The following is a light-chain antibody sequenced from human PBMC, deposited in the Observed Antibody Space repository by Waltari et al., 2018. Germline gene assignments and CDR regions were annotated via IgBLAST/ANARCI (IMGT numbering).Light chain of an antibody. CDR1: SSDSGAYNY. J-gene: IGLJ2*01. CDR3: SSFTSSTTGI. Sequence: SALTQPDSVSGSPGQSITISCRGVSSDSGAYNYVSWYRRHPGEAPKVIIYDVSNRPSGVSNRFSGSKSGSTASLTISGLQPEDEAVYYCSSFTSSTTGIFGGGTKLTVL. V-gene: IGLV2-14*03. CDR2: DVS.